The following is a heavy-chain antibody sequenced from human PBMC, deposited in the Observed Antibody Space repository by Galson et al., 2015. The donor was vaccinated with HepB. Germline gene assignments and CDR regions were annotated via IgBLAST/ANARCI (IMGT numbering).Heavy chain of an antibody. D-gene: IGHD3-10*01. J-gene: IGHJ3*02. Sequence: SVKVSCKASGYTFTSYGISWVRQAPGQGLEWMGWISAYNGNTNYAQKLQGRVTMTTDTSTSTAYMELRSLRSDDTAVYYCARSRDGSGSYHDAFDIWGQGTMVTVSS. CDR1: GYTFTSYG. CDR3: ARSRDGSGSYHDAFDI. V-gene: IGHV1-18*04. CDR2: ISAYNGNT.